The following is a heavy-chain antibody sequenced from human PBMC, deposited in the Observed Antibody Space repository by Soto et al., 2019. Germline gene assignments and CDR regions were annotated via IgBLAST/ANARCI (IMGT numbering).Heavy chain of an antibody. CDR3: ARDPGAASFDF. CDR2: INTSNDNK. J-gene: IGHJ4*02. V-gene: IGHV1-18*01. D-gene: IGHD2-15*01. CDR1: GYTFTNYG. Sequence: ASVKVSCKASGYTFTNYGISWVRQAPGEGLEWVGWINTSNDNKLYAQKLQGRLTLTTDTSTSTAYMDLTTLRSDDTAVYFCARDPGAASFDFWAQGTLGNVSS.